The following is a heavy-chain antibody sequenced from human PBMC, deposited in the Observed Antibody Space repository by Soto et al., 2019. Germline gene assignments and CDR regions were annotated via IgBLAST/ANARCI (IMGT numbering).Heavy chain of an antibody. J-gene: IGHJ6*04. V-gene: IGHV3-66*01. CDR1: GFTVSSKY. CDR3: ARDDVLCDGGRCYGVPLDV. Sequence: EVHLVESGGGLVQPGGSLRLSRAASGFTVSSKYMSWVRQAPGKGLEWVSLIQSGGPTYYADSVKGRFTISRDTSENTLHLQMDSLRAEDTAVYYCARDDVLCDGGRCYGVPLDVWGKGTTATVSS. CDR2: IQSGGPT. D-gene: IGHD2-15*01.